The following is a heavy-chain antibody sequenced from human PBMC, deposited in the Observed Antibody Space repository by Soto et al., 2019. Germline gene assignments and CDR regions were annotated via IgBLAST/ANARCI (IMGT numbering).Heavy chain of an antibody. J-gene: IGHJ6*02. Sequence: PGGSLRLACAASGFTFSNAWMGWVRQAPGKGLEWVGRIKSKTDGGTTDYAAPVKGRFTISRDDSKNTLYLQMNSLKTEDTAVYYCTTLPVSYYYGMDVWGQGTTVTVSS. D-gene: IGHD2-8*01. CDR1: GFTFSNAW. CDR2: IKSKTDGGTT. V-gene: IGHV3-15*01. CDR3: TTLPVSYYYGMDV.